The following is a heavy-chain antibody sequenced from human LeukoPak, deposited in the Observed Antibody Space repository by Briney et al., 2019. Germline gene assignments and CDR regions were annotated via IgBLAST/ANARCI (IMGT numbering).Heavy chain of an antibody. V-gene: IGHV4-59*01. CDR3: ARDQYSSSWYVPIDY. CDR2: IYYSGST. J-gene: IGHJ4*02. CDR1: GGSISSYY. Sequence: SETLSLTCTVSGGSISSYYWSWIRQPPGKGLEWIGYIYYSGSTNYNPSLKSRVTISVDTSKNQFSLKLSSVTAADTAVYYCARDQYSSSWYVPIDYWGQGTLVTVSS. D-gene: IGHD6-13*01.